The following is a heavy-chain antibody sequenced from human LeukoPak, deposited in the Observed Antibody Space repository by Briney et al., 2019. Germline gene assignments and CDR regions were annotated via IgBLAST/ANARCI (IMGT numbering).Heavy chain of an antibody. Sequence: SETLSLTCTVSGGFISSYYWSWIRQPAGKGLEWIGRIYTSGSTNYNPSLKSRVTMSVDTSKNQFSLKLSSVTAADTAVYYCARALAYYYDSSGYYPMYYFDYWGQGTLVTVSS. CDR1: GGFISSYY. CDR3: ARALAYYYDSSGYYPMYYFDY. D-gene: IGHD3-22*01. J-gene: IGHJ4*02. V-gene: IGHV4-4*07. CDR2: IYTSGST.